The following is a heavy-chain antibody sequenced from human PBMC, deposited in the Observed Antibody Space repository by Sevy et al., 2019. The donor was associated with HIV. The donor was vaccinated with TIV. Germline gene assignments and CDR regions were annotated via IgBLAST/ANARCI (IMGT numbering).Heavy chain of an antibody. CDR2: IKRDGSEK. J-gene: IGHJ6*02. V-gene: IGHV3-7*03. Sequence: GGSLRLSCAASGFTFSNYWMSWVRQAPGKGLEWVANIKRDGSEKYYVASVKGRFTISRDNAKNSLHLQMNSLRAEDTAVYYWARDCSSTKCLWDLDVWGQGTTVTVSS. D-gene: IGHD2-2*01. CDR1: GFTFSNYW. CDR3: ARDCSSTKCLWDLDV.